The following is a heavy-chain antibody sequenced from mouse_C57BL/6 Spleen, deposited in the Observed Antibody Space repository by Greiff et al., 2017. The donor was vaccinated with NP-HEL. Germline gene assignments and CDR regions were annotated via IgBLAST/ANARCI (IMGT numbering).Heavy chain of an antibody. D-gene: IGHD1-1*01. CDR2: ISSGGDYI. Sequence: EVKLVESGEGLVKPGGSLKLSCAASGFTFSSYAMSWVRQTPEKRLEWVAYISSGGDYIYYADTVKGRFTISRDNARNTLYLQMSSLKSEDTAMYYCTRDRYYYGSSPHYYAMDYWGQGTSVTVSS. J-gene: IGHJ4*01. CDR1: GFTFSSYA. V-gene: IGHV5-9-1*02. CDR3: TRDRYYYGSSPHYYAMDY.